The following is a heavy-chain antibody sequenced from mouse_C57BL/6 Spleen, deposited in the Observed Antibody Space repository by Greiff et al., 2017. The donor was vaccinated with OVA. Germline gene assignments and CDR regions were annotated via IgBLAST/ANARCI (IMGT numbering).Heavy chain of an antibody. J-gene: IGHJ1*03. Sequence: EVHLVESGGGLVKPGGSLKLSCAASGFTFSSYAMSWVRQTPEKRLEWVATISDGGSYTYYPDNVKGRFTISRDNAKNNLYLQMSHLKSEDTAMYYCARYGSGSYWYFDVWGTGTTVTVSS. CDR3: ARYGSGSYWYFDV. V-gene: IGHV5-4*01. CDR2: ISDGGSYT. CDR1: GFTFSSYA. D-gene: IGHD1-1*01.